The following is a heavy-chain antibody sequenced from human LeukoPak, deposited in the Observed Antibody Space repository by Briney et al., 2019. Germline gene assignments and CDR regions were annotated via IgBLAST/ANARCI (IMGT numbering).Heavy chain of an antibody. CDR1: RFTFSSYS. V-gene: IGHV3-21*01. Sequence: GGSLRLSCAASRFTFSSYSMNWVRQAPGKGLEWVSSISSSSSYIYYADSVKGRFTISRDNAKNSLYLQMNSLRAEDTAVYYCATEYSSGWYSGSFGDYWGQGNLVTVSS. CDR3: ATEYSSGWYSGSFGDY. J-gene: IGHJ4*02. CDR2: ISSSSSYI. D-gene: IGHD6-19*01.